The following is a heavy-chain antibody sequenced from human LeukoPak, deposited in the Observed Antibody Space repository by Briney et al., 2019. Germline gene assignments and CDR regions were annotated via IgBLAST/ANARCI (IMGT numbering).Heavy chain of an antibody. CDR3: ARVNFGGLGTYSHCDY. J-gene: IGHJ4*02. D-gene: IGHD3-10*01. V-gene: IGHV4-59*01. CDR2: IYYIGST. Sequence: SETLSLTCTVSGGSISTYYWSWIRQPPGKGLEWIGYIYYIGSTNNNPSLKSRVTISVDSSKNQFSLRLSSVTAADTAVYYCARVNFGGLGTYSHCDYWGQGTLVTVSS. CDR1: GGSISTYY.